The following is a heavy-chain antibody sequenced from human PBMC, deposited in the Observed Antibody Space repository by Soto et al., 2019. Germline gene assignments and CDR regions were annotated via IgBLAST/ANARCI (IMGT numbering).Heavy chain of an antibody. CDR2: IYWDDDK. CDR1: GFSLNSRGEG. V-gene: IGHV2-5*02. Sequence: QITLKESGPTLVKPTQTLTLTCTFSGFSLNSRGEGVGWIRQPPGEALEWLAVIYWDDDKRSRPSLRPRLTIXKXSXXHQVVLTITDKGPVDTATYFCAHVANYYDNFHFDYWGQGALVTVSS. J-gene: IGHJ4*02. CDR3: AHVANYYDNFHFDY. D-gene: IGHD3-22*01.